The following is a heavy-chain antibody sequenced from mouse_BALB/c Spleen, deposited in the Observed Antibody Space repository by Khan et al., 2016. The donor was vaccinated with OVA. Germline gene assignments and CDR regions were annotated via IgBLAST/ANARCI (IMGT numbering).Heavy chain of an antibody. CDR1: GFTFSGYG. D-gene: IGHD2-14*01. Sequence: EVELVESGGGLVQPGGSLKLSCAASGFTFSGYGMSWVRQTPDKRLELVATINSNGGTSYYPDSVKGRFTISRDNAKNTLHLQMSSLKSEDTAMYYCARIYYRYDDGYGYFDVWGAGTTVTVSS. CDR2: INSNGGTS. V-gene: IGHV5-6-3*01. CDR3: ARIYYRYDDGYGYFDV. J-gene: IGHJ1*01.